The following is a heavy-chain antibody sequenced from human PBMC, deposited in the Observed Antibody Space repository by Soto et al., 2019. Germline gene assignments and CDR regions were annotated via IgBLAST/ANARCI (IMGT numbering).Heavy chain of an antibody. Sequence: EVQLLESGGGLVQPGGSLRLSCAASGFTFSNYAMSWVRQAPGKGLEWVSAISGSGGSTYYADSVKGRFTTSRDNSKNTLYLQMNSLRAEDTAGYYCAKDYYGSGTPTLFDPWGQGTLVTISS. J-gene: IGHJ5*02. CDR3: AKDYYGSGTPTLFDP. CDR1: GFTFSNYA. V-gene: IGHV3-23*01. D-gene: IGHD3-10*01. CDR2: ISGSGGST.